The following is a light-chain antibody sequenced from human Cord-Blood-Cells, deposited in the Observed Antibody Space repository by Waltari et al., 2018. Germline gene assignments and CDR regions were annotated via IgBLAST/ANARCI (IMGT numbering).Light chain of an antibody. CDR3: AAWDDSLNGVV. V-gene: IGLV1-36*01. Sequence: QSVLTQPPSVSEAPRQRVTSSCSGSGSNIGNTAVNWYQQLPGKAPKLLINCDDLLPAGVSGGWSGSKSGTSADMAVSAVQSEDEADYYCAAWDDSLNGVVFGGGTKLTVL. CDR2: CDD. CDR1: GSNIGNTA. J-gene: IGLJ2*01.